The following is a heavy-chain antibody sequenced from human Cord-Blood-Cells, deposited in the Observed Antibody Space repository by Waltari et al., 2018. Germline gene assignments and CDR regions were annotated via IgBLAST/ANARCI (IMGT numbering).Heavy chain of an antibody. J-gene: IGHJ4*02. V-gene: IGHV1-69*06. CDR1: GGTFSSYA. Sequence: QVQLVQSGAEVKKPGSSVKVSCKASGGTFSSYAISWVRQAPGQGRDWMGRISPIFGTANDARKFQGRVTITADKSTSTAYMELSSLRSEDTAVYSCARDPTGGYSGYDYSYCDYWGQGTLVTVSS. D-gene: IGHD5-12*01. CDR3: ARDPTGGYSGYDYSYCDY. CDR2: ISPIFGTA.